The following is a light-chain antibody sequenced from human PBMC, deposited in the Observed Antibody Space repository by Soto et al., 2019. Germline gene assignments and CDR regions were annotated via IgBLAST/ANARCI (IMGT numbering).Light chain of an antibody. V-gene: IGKV1-5*01. CDR3: QQYETFSGT. CDR1: QSASGW. Sequence: DIQMTQSPSTLSASVGDTVTVTCRASQSASGWLAWYQQKPGEGPQLLIYDVSALPRGVPSRFSGSRSGTKFTVAISCLQPDDFAAYYCQQYETFSGTFGRGTKVEI. CDR2: DVS. J-gene: IGKJ4*02.